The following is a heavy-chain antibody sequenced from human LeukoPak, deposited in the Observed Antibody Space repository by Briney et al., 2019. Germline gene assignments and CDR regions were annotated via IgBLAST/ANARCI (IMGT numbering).Heavy chain of an antibody. V-gene: IGHV3-30-3*01. D-gene: IGHD1-26*01. CDR1: GFTFSSYA. J-gene: IGHJ4*02. Sequence: GRSLRLSCAASGFTFSSYAMHWVRQAPGKGLEWVAAISYDGSNKYYADSVKGRFTISRDNSKNTLYLQMNSLRAEDTAVYYCARSDFSGASGSYDYWGQGTLVTVSS. CDR3: ARSDFSGASGSYDY. CDR2: ISYDGSNK.